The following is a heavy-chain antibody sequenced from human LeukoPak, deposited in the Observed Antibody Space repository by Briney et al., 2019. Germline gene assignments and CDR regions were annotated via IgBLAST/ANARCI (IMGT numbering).Heavy chain of an antibody. V-gene: IGHV4-4*02. CDR1: GASLSSPFW. Sequence: SETLSLICAVYGASLSSPFWWSWVSPTPGKGLEWIGEIYLSGSPNDNPSLKSRVTLSVDKSKNLVFLRLMSVTAADTAVYYCARVGHRKAAAGVFDYWGQGTLVTVSS. J-gene: IGHJ4*02. CDR3: ARVGHRKAAAGVFDY. D-gene: IGHD6-13*01. CDR2: IYLSGSP.